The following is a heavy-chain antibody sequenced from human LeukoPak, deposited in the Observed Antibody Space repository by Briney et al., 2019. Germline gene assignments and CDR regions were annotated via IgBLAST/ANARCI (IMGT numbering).Heavy chain of an antibody. J-gene: IGHJ4*02. Sequence: GGSLRLSCVASGFTFSSCWMSWVRQAPGKGLEWVANINQDGSEKYDVDSAKGRFTISRDNAKNSLYLQMNSLRVEDTAMYYCARVGGGDGSGWSTTDYWGQGTLVTISS. CDR1: GFTFSSCW. CDR3: ARVGGGDGSGWSTTDY. V-gene: IGHV3-7*01. CDR2: INQDGSEK. D-gene: IGHD6-19*01.